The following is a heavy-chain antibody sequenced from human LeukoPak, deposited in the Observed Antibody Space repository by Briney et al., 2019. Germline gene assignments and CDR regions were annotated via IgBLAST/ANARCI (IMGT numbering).Heavy chain of an antibody. J-gene: IGHJ4*02. D-gene: IGHD6-13*01. V-gene: IGHV7-4-1*02. Sequence: ASVKVSCKASGYTFTRYEMNWVRQAPGQGLEWMGGINTNTGNPTHAEGFTGRFVFSLDTSVNTAYLGISSLKAEDTAVYSCARLDPSSWSLFDYSGQRSLVTVSS. CDR3: ARLDPSSWSLFDY. CDR1: GYTFTRYE. CDR2: INTNTGNP.